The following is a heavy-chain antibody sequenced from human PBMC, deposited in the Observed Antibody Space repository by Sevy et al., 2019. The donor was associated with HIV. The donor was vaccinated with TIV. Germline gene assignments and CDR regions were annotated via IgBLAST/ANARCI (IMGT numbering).Heavy chain of an antibody. Sequence: GGSLRLSCAASAFSFNTYAMSWVRRAPGKGLEWVSTISGSGDSTFYSDSVKGRFTISRDNSKNTLYLQMSSLRAEDTAVYYCAKPRGSFYFDYWGQGTLVTVSS. CDR2: ISGSGDST. D-gene: IGHD3-16*01. J-gene: IGHJ4*02. V-gene: IGHV3-23*01. CDR3: AKPRGSFYFDY. CDR1: AFSFNTYA.